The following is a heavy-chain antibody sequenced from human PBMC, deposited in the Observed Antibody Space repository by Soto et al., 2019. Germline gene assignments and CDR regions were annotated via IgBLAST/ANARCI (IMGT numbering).Heavy chain of an antibody. CDR2: VIPLFDTA. D-gene: IGHD5-18*01. V-gene: IGHV1-69*01. CDR3: ATGGHNDGYNFYHGMDV. J-gene: IGHJ6*02. CDR1: GGIFTNNA. Sequence: QVQGVQSGAEVKKPGSSVKVSCKVSGGIFTNNAISWVRQAPGQGVEWLGGVIPLFDTAYYAQIFRGRLRISADGVTTTAYMELSGLTSADTAVYFCATGGHNDGYNFYHGMDVWGQGTTVTVS.